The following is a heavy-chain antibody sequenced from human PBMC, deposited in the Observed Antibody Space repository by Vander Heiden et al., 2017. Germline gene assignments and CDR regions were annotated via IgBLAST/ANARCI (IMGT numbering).Heavy chain of an antibody. J-gene: IGHJ4*02. CDR2: VDPEDGET. CDR1: GYTFPDYY. Sequence: EVQMVQSGAEVKKPGATVKISCKVPGYTFPDYYINCVLQAPGKALEWMGLVDPEDGETRYAEKFQGRVTITADTSTDTAYMELSSLRSEDTAVYYCATGFSIAARGWWYYFDYWGQGTLVTVSS. D-gene: IGHD6-6*01. V-gene: IGHV1-69-2*01. CDR3: ATGFSIAARGWWYYFDY.